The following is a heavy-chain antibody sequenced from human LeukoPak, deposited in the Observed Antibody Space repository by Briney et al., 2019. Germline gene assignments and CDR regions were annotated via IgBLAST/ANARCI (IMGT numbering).Heavy chain of an antibody. D-gene: IGHD3-3*01. CDR3: AKGEWLADS. V-gene: IGHV3-30*04. CDR2: ISYDGSNK. CDR1: GFTFSSYA. J-gene: IGHJ4*02. Sequence: PGGSLRLSCAASGFTFSSYAMHWVRQAPGKGLEWVAVISYDGSNKYYADSVKGRFTISRDNSKNSLYLQINTLRPVDTAVYYCAKGEWLADSWGQGTLVTVSS.